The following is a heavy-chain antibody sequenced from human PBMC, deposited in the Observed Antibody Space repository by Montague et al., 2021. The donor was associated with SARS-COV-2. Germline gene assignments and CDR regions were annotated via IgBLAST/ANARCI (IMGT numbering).Heavy chain of an antibody. CDR2: IWYDGSNK. Sequence: SLRLSCAASGFTFSSYGMHWVRQAPGKVLEWVAVIWYDGSNKYXXXSXXXRFXISRDNSKNTLYLQLNSLRAEATAVYYCAGDRVRAAAGTRYYFDHWGQGTLVTVSS. CDR3: AGDRVRAAAGTRYYFDH. V-gene: IGHV3-33*01. CDR1: GFTFSSYG. D-gene: IGHD6-13*01. J-gene: IGHJ4*02.